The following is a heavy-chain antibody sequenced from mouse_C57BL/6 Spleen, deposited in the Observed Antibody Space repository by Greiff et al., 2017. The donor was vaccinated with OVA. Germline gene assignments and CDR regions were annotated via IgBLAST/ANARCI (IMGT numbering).Heavy chain of an antibody. CDR2: ISDGGSYT. D-gene: IGHD2-3*01. V-gene: IGHV5-4*01. J-gene: IGHJ4*01. CDR3: ARDGGYSYAMDY. Sequence: EVQGVESGGGLVKPGGSLKLSCAASGFTFSSYAMSWVRQTPEKRLEWVATISDGGSYTYYPDNVKGRFTISRDNAKNNLYLQMSHLKSEDTAMYYCARDGGYSYAMDYWGQGTSVTVSS. CDR1: GFTFSSYA.